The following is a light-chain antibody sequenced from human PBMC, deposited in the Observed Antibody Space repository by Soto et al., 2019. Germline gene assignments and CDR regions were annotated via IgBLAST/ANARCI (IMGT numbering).Light chain of an antibody. CDR1: QSVSNS. Sequence: IVLTQSPATLSLSPGERATLSCRSSQSVSNSLAWYQQKPGQAPRLLIYDASNRATGIPARFSGSGSGTDFTLTISSLDPEDFAVYYCQQRVNWLFGQGTLLEMK. J-gene: IGKJ5*01. CDR2: DAS. CDR3: QQRVNWL. V-gene: IGKV3-11*01.